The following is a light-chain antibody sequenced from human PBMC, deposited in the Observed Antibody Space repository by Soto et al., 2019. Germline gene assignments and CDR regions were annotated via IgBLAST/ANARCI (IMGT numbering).Light chain of an antibody. J-gene: IGKJ1*01. Sequence: DIQMTQSPSTLSASVGDRVTITCRASQSISSWLAWYQQKPGKAPKLLIYKASSLESGVPSRFNGSGSGTEFTLTISSLQPDDFATYYCQQYNSYWTFGQGTKLDIK. CDR2: KAS. CDR3: QQYNSYWT. V-gene: IGKV1-5*03. CDR1: QSISSW.